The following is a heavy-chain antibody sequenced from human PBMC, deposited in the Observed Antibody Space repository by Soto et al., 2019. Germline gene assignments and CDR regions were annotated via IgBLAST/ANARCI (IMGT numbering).Heavy chain of an antibody. V-gene: IGHV4-34*01. J-gene: IGHJ4*02. D-gene: IGHD2-15*01. CDR2: INHSGST. CDR3: ARYNCSGGSCYSFFDY. CDR1: GGSFSGYY. Sequence: QVQLQQWGAGLLKPSETLSLTCAVYGGSFSGYYWSWIRQLPGKGLAWIGEINHSGSTNYNPSLKSRVTISVDTSKNQFSLKLSSVTAADTAVDSCARYNCSGGSCYSFFDYWGQGTLVTVSS.